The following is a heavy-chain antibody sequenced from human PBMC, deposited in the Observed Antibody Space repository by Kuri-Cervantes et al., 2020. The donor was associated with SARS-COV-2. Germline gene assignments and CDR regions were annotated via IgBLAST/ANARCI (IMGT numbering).Heavy chain of an antibody. J-gene: IGHJ5*02. CDR3: AKETTIVVVVAVDH. CDR2: FKPNSGGT. V-gene: IGHV1-2*04. CDR1: GYTFTGYY. Sequence: SVQVSCKASGYTFTGYYMHWVGQAPGQGLEWMGWFKPNSGGTNYAQKFQGWVNMTIDNPKKTLYLQMNRVRADDTALYYSAKETTIVVVVAVDHWGQGTLVTVSS. D-gene: IGHD2-15*01.